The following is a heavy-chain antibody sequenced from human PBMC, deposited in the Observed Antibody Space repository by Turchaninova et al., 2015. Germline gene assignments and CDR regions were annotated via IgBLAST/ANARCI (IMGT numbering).Heavy chain of an antibody. V-gene: IGHV3-43D*04. CDR3: AKEIEGWGSSHDAFDI. J-gene: IGHJ3*02. CDR1: GFNFVGYA. CDR2: LSRDGTCT. Sequence: EVQLVESGGAVVQPGGSLRLSCAASGFNFVGYAIHWVGPSPWGGVEWVCLLSRDGTCTAYANTGKGRCTISRQESKNSLYLQMNSLRAEDTTLYYCAKEIEGWGSSHDAFDIWGQGTMVTVSS. D-gene: IGHD7-27*01.